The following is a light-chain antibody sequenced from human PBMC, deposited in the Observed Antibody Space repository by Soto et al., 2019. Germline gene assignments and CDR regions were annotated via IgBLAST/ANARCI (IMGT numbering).Light chain of an antibody. CDR1: QIVSSSY. Sequence: DIVLTQSPGTLSLSPGERATLSCRASQIVSSSYLAWYQQKPGQAPRLLIYAASSRATGIPDRFSGSGSGTDFTLTISRLEPEDFAVYYCQQYGSSRWTFGQGTKV. CDR2: AAS. V-gene: IGKV3-20*01. CDR3: QQYGSSRWT. J-gene: IGKJ1*01.